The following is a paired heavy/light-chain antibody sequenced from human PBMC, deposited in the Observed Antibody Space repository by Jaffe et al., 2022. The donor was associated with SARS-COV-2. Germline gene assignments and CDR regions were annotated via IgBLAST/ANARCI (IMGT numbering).Heavy chain of an antibody. D-gene: IGHD6-19*01. Sequence: QITLKESGPTLVKPTQTLTLTCTFSGFSLSTSGVGVGWIRQPPGKALEWLALIYWDDDKRYSPSLKSRLTITKDTSKNQVVLTMTNMDPVDTATYYCAHTQYYYIAVAGLVESHFDYWGQGTLVTVSS. CDR3: AHTQYYYIAVAGLVESHFDY. J-gene: IGHJ4*02. CDR1: GFSLSTSGVG. V-gene: IGHV2-5*02. CDR2: IYWDDDK.
Light chain of an antibody. CDR3: QQYYSFPWT. J-gene: IGKJ1*01. Sequence: VIWMTQSPSLLSASTGDRVTISCRMSQGISSYLAWYQQKPGKAPELLIYAASTLQSGVPSRFSGSGSGTDFTLTISCLQSEDFATYYCQQYYSFPWTFGQGTKVEIK. V-gene: IGKV1D-8*01. CDR1: QGISSY. CDR2: AAS.